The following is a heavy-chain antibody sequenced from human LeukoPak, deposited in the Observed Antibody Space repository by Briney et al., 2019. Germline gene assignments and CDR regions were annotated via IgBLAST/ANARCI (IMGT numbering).Heavy chain of an antibody. Sequence: GASVKVSCKASGYTFTSYAITWVRQAPGRGLDWMGWISLYNPETNYAQKFQGRVTMTTDTSTSTAYMELMSLRSDDTAVYYCARLGVAGDPSSAEYFQHWGQGTLVIVSS. CDR1: GYTFTSYA. J-gene: IGHJ1*01. CDR2: ISLYNPET. V-gene: IGHV1-18*01. D-gene: IGHD6-19*01. CDR3: ARLGVAGDPSSAEYFQH.